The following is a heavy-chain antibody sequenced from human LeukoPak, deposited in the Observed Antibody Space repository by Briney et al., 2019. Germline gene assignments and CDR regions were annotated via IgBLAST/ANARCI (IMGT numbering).Heavy chain of an antibody. J-gene: IGHJ4*02. Sequence: GSLRLSCAASGFTFSLYAMNWVRQAPGKGLEWVSYINDDSSDIHYAGSVRRRFTISRDDARKTLYLQLSSLRVEDTAVYYCARDTLQPGLIDSWGQGTLVTVSS. V-gene: IGHV3-21*05. CDR2: INDDSSDI. CDR3: ARDTLQPGLIDS. CDR1: GFTFSLYA. D-gene: IGHD2-15*01.